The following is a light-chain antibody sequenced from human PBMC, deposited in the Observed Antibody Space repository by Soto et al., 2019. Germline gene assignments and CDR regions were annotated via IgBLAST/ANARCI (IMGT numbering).Light chain of an antibody. V-gene: IGKV3-15*01. CDR3: QQYSKWPLT. J-gene: IGKJ4*01. CDR1: ESVNNN. CDR2: FAS. Sequence: EIVMTQSPATLSVSPGERATVSCRASESVNNNLAWYQHKPGQAPRLLIYFASTRATGIPARFSGSGSATEFSLTIRSLQPEDFAVYYCQQYSKWPLTFGGGTKVET.